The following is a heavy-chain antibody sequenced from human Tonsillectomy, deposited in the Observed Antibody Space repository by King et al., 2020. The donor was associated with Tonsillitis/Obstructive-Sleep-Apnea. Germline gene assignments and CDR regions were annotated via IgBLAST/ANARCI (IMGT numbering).Heavy chain of an antibody. J-gene: IGHJ5*02. Sequence: HVQLQESGPGLVKPSQTLSLTCTVSGGPISSGGYYWSWIRQHPGKGLEWIGYIYYSGSTYYNPSLKSRVTISVDTSKNQFSLKLRSVTAADTAVYYCAREVVVVVAANSWFDPWGQGTLVTVSS. CDR1: GGPISSGGYY. CDR3: AREVVVVVAANSWFDP. D-gene: IGHD2-15*01. CDR2: IYYSGST. V-gene: IGHV4-31*03.